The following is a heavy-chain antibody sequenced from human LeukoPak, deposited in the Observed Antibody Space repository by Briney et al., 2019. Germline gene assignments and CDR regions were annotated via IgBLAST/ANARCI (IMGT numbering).Heavy chain of an antibody. CDR3: ARDAGNSGYGCDL. V-gene: IGHV3-48*01. D-gene: IGHD5-12*01. CDR2: LRYTGET. J-gene: IGHJ5*02. CDR1: GFTFSQYS. Sequence: GGSLRLPCAASGFTFSQYSINWVRQAPGKGLEWVSHLRYTGETFYADSVKGRFTISRDNVRNSLHLQMNSLRAGDTAMYYCARDAGNSGYGCDLWGQGTLVTVSS.